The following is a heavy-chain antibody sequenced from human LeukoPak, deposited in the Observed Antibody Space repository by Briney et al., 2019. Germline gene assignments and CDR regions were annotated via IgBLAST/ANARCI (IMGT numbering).Heavy chain of an antibody. CDR3: AKVNNHGYNDY. V-gene: IGHV3-23*01. Sequence: PGGSLRISCATSGFTFTAYPMAWVRQAPGKGLDWVSSISGSGGRSDYAESVRGRFTISSDSSSNTLYLQMDSLRGDDTAVYYCAKVNNHGYNDYWGQGTLVTVSS. CDR1: GFTFTAYP. J-gene: IGHJ4*02. D-gene: IGHD5-18*01. CDR2: ISGSGGRS.